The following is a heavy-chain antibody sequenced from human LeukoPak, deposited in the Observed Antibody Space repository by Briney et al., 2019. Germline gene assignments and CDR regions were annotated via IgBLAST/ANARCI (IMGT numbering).Heavy chain of an antibody. CDR1: GLTVSSNY. V-gene: IGHV3-66*01. J-gene: IGHJ4*02. CDR3: VRGGYSSGWIYYFDY. CDR2: IFSGGST. D-gene: IGHD6-19*01. Sequence: PGGSLRLSCAASGLTVSSNYMSWVRQAPGKGLEWVSVIFSGGSTHYADSVRGRFTISRDNSKNTVFVQMNSLRAEDTAVYYCVRGGYSSGWIYYFDYWGQGSMVTVSS.